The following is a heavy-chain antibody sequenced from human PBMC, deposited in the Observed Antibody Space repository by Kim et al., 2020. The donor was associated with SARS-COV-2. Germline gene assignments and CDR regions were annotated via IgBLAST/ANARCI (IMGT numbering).Heavy chain of an antibody. J-gene: IGHJ6*02. D-gene: IGHD4-17*01. CDR1: GFSLTGGGEG. CDR2: IYGTDEK. Sequence: SGPTLVKPTQTLTLTCTFSGFSLTGGGEGVTWVRQTPGKALEWLALIYGTDEKRYSSSLRRRLTIVKGTSKNQVVLTLTRMTTVDTGTYYCAHDSPGLYGFDVWGQGTTVTVSS. V-gene: IGHV2-5*01. CDR3: AHDSPGLYGFDV.